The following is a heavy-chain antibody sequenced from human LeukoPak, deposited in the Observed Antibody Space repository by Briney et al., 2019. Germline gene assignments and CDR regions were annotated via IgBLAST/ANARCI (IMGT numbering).Heavy chain of an antibody. CDR2: ISSSGSTI. CDR1: GFTFSSYE. D-gene: IGHD2-15*01. Sequence: GGSLRLPCAAFGFTFSSYEMNWVRQAPGKGLEWVSYISSSGSTIYYADSVKGRFTISRDNAKNSLYLQMNSLRAEDTAVYYCVRWYDAFDIWGQGTMVTVSS. CDR3: VRWYDAFDI. J-gene: IGHJ3*02. V-gene: IGHV3-48*03.